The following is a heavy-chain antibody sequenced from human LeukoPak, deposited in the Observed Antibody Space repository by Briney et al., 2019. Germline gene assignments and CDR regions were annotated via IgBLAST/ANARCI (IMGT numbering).Heavy chain of an antibody. Sequence: GESLRLSCTASGFTFSASGMNWVRQAPGKGLEWVSYISSFSNAIDYADSVKGRFSISRDNAKNSLYLHMNSLRAEDTAVYYCAKDLTIFGVVQDASFDYWGQGTLVTVSS. J-gene: IGHJ4*02. V-gene: IGHV3-48*01. D-gene: IGHD3-3*01. CDR2: ISSFSNAI. CDR1: GFTFSASG. CDR3: AKDLTIFGVVQDASFDY.